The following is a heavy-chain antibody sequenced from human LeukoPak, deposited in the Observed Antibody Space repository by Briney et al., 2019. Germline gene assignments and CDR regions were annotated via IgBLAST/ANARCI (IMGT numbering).Heavy chain of an antibody. CDR3: ASEESGDYVWGSYRPLGY. V-gene: IGHV3-66*01. CDR2: IYRVCST. J-gene: IGHJ4*02. Sequence: GCSLTLPYPPCGFTVHSNYLRELDQAPAKGLDGVSVIYRVCSTYYADPVNGRFTISRDNSKNTLYLQMNSLRAEDTAVYYCASEESGDYVWGSYRPLGYWGQGTLVTVSS. CDR1: GFTVHSNY. D-gene: IGHD3-16*02.